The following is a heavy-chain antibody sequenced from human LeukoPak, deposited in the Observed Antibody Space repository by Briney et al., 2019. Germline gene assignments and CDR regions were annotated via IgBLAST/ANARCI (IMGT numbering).Heavy chain of an antibody. J-gene: IGHJ6*02. Sequence: ASVKVSCKASGYTFTGYYMHWVRQAPGQGLEWMGWINPNSGGTNYAQKFQGRVTMTRDTSISTAYMELSRLRSDDTAVYYCARVIRSPVVPAATRMDVWGQGTTVTVSS. CDR2: INPNSGGT. CDR3: ARVIRSPVVPAATRMDV. D-gene: IGHD2-2*01. CDR1: GYTFTGYY. V-gene: IGHV1-2*02.